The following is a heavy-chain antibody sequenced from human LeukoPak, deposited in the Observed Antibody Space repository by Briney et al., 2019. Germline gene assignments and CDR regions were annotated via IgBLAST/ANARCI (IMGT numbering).Heavy chain of an antibody. J-gene: IGHJ4*02. CDR1: GFTFSSYW. D-gene: IGHD6-13*01. CDR3: ARTDRGWQQGGQLAFDY. CDR2: IKQDGSEK. Sequence: HPGGSLRLSCAASGFTFSSYWMSWVRQAPGKGLEWVANIKQDGSEKYYVDFVKGRFTISRDNPKNSLYLQMNSLRAEDTAVYYCARTDRGWQQGGQLAFDYWGQGTLVTVSS. V-gene: IGHV3-7*01.